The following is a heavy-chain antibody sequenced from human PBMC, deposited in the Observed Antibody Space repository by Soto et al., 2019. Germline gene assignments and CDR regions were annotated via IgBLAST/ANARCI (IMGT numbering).Heavy chain of an antibody. CDR2: AYYRSQWYY. V-gene: IGHV6-1*01. D-gene: IGHD6-13*01. J-gene: IGHJ6*03. Sequence: SQTLSLTCAISGDSVSSNSAAWNWIRQSPSRGLEWLGRAYYRSQWYYDSAVSVRSRITVIPDTSKNQFSLKLSSVTAADTAVYYCARAGIAAAGYYYYYYMDVWGKGTTVTVSS. CDR1: GDSVSSNSAA. CDR3: ARAGIAAAGYYYYYYMDV.